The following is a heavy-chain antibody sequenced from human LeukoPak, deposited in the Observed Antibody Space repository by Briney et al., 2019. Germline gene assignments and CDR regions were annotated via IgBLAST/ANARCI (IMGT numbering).Heavy chain of an antibody. J-gene: IGHJ4*02. Sequence: SETLSLTCAVYGGSFSGYYWSWLRQPPGKGLEWIGEINHSGSTNHNPSLKSRVTISVDTSKNQFSLKLSSVTAADTAVYYCARLPKASHRYYYDSSGYYYGFDYWGQGTLVTVSS. CDR3: ARLPKASHRYYYDSSGYYYGFDY. CDR1: GGSFSGYY. D-gene: IGHD3-22*01. CDR2: INHSGST. V-gene: IGHV4-34*01.